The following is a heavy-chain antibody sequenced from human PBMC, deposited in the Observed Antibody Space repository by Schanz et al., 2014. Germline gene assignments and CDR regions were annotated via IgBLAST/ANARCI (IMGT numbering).Heavy chain of an antibody. CDR3: ARGGPAYYFDD. V-gene: IGHV3-66*01. J-gene: IGHJ4*02. CDR2: IYIGGNT. Sequence: EVQLLESGGGLVQPGGSLRLSCAASGFTFSSHSFNWVRQAPGKGLEWVSFIYIGGNTYYADSVKGRFTISRDNSKNTVYIQMNSLRAEDTAVYYCARGGPAYYFDDWGQGTLVTVSS. CDR1: GFTFSSHS.